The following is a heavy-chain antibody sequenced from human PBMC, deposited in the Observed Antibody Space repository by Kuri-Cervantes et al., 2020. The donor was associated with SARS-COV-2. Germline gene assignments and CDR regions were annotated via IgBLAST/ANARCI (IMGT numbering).Heavy chain of an antibody. CDR1: GYSISSGYY. J-gene: IGHJ3*02. Sequence: SETLSLTCAVSGYSISSGYYWGWIRQPAGKGLGWIGIIYHSGSTYYNPSLKSRVTISVDTSKNQFSLKLSSVTAADTAVYYCARGGAGYCSSTSCYLAFDIWGQGTMVTVSS. D-gene: IGHD2-2*01. V-gene: IGHV4-38-2*01. CDR3: ARGGAGYCSSTSCYLAFDI. CDR2: IYHSGST.